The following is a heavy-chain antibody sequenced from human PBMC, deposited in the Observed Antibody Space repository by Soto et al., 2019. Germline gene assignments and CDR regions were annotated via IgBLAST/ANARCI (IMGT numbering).Heavy chain of an antibody. V-gene: IGHV4-4*02. CDR2: IYHSGST. CDR3: ARLKQAAGTDYYYGMDV. D-gene: IGHD6-13*01. Sequence: SETLSLTCAVSGGSICSSNRWSWVRQPPGKGLEWIGEIYHSGSTNYNPSLKSRVTISVDKSKNQFSLKLSSVTAADTAVYYCARLKQAAGTDYYYGMDVWGQGTTVTVSS. J-gene: IGHJ6*02. CDR1: GGSICSSNR.